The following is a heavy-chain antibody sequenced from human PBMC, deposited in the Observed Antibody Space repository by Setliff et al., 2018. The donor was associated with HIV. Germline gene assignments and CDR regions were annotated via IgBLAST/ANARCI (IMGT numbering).Heavy chain of an antibody. V-gene: IGHV3-15*01. Sequence: PGGSLRLSCAASGFTFSNYAIHWVRQAPGKWLEWVGRIRANTDGGTTEYGVPVKGRFSISRDASNNMLYLQMSSLKTEETSVYFCTTESSGWSNYRGQGTLVTVSS. D-gene: IGHD6-19*01. CDR2: IRANTDGGTT. J-gene: IGHJ4*02. CDR3: TTESSGWSNY. CDR1: GFTFSNYA.